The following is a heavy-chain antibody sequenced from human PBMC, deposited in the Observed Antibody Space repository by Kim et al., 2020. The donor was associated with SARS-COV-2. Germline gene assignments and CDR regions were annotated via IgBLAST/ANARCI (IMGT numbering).Heavy chain of an antibody. Sequence: SVKVSCKASGGTFRSYAISWVRQAPGQGLEWMGGIIPIFGTANYAQKFQGRVTITADESTSTAYMELSSLRSEDTAVYYCARYYGSGSYLDYWGQGTLVTVSS. D-gene: IGHD3-10*01. CDR2: IIPIFGTA. CDR1: GGTFRSYA. V-gene: IGHV1-69*13. J-gene: IGHJ4*02. CDR3: ARYYGSGSYLDY.